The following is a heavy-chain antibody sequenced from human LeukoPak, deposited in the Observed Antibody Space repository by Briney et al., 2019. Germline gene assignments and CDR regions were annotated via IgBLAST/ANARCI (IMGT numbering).Heavy chain of an antibody. CDR2: IRYDGSNK. CDR3: ANTGYSSGWRHFDY. D-gene: IGHD6-19*01. CDR1: GFTFSSYG. J-gene: IGHJ4*02. V-gene: IGHV3-30*02. Sequence: GGSLRLSCAASGFTFSSYGMHWVRQAPGKWLEWVAFIRYDGSNKYYADSVKGRFTISRDNSKNTLYLQMNSLRAEDTAVYYCANTGYSSGWRHFDYWGQGTLVTVSS.